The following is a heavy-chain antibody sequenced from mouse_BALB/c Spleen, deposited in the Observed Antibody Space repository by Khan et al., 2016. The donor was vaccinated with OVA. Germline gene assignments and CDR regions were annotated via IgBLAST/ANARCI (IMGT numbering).Heavy chain of an antibody. V-gene: IGHV3-2*02. D-gene: IGHD4-1*02. CDR3: ARVSQLGQRDYFDY. J-gene: IGHJ2*01. Sequence: EVQLQESGPGLVKPSQSLSLTCTVTGYSITSDYAWNWIRQFPGNKLEWMGYISYSGSTSYNPSLKSRISITRDTSKYQFFLQLNSVTTEDTATCYRARVSQLGQRDYFDYWGQGTTLTVSS. CDR1: GYSITSDYA. CDR2: ISYSGST.